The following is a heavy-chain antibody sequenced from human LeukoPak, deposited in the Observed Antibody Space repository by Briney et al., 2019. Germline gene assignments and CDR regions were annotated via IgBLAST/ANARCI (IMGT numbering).Heavy chain of an antibody. CDR1: GGSISSSSYY. Sequence: PSETLSLTCTVSGGSISSSSYYWGWIRQSPGRGLEWIGTIYYAGSTYYNPSLKGRVTISVDTSKNQFSLKLTSVSAADTAVYFCARRSPGRNFWSGYPPGTFDYWGQGTLVTVSS. CDR3: ARRSPGRNFWSGYPPGTFDY. D-gene: IGHD3-3*01. V-gene: IGHV4-39*01. CDR2: IYYAGST. J-gene: IGHJ4*02.